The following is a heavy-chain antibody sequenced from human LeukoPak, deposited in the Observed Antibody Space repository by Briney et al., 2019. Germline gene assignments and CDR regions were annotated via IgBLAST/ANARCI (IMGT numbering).Heavy chain of an antibody. D-gene: IGHD3-10*01. CDR1: GGSISSYY. V-gene: IGHV4-59*01. CDR3: ARCYGSGPYYMDV. J-gene: IGHJ6*03. Sequence: SETLSLTCTASGGSISSYYWSWIRQPPGKGLEWIGYIYYSGSTNYNPSLKSRVTISVDTSKNQFSLKLSSVTAADTAVYYCARCYGSGPYYMDVWGKGTTVTISS. CDR2: IYYSGST.